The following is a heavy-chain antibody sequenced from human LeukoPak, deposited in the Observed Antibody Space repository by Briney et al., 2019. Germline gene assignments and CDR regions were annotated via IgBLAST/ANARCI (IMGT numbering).Heavy chain of an antibody. D-gene: IGHD4-17*01. Sequence: SETLSLTCAVYGGSFSGYYWSWIRQPPGKGLEWIGEINHSGSTNYNPSLKSRVTISVDTSKNQFSLKLSSVTAADTAVYYCAREGNALRSVTTLLDYWGQGTLVTVSS. V-gene: IGHV4-34*01. CDR1: GGSFSGYY. CDR2: INHSGST. J-gene: IGHJ4*02. CDR3: AREGNALRSVTTLLDY.